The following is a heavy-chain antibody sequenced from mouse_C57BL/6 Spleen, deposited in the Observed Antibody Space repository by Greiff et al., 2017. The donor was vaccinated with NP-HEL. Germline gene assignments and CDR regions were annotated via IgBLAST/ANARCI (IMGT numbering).Heavy chain of an antibody. Sequence: VMLVESGPGLVQPSQSLSITCTVSGFSLTSYGVHWVRQSPGKGLEWLGVIWSGGSTDYNAAFISRLSISKDNSKSQVFFKMNSLQADDTAIYYCARGGGAWFAYWGQGTLVTVSA. V-gene: IGHV2-2*01. CDR3: ARGGGAWFAY. CDR1: GFSLTSYG. CDR2: IWSGGST. J-gene: IGHJ3*01.